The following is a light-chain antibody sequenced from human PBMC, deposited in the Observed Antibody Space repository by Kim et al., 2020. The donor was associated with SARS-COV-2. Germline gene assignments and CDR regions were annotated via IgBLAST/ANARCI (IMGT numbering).Light chain of an antibody. CDR3: QQYHTSPRT. J-gene: IGKJ1*01. Sequence: EIVLTQSPGTLSLSPGERATLSCRASQSVSSYYLAWYQQKPGQAPRLLIYDVSNRATGIPDRFSGSGSGTDFTLTISRLEPEDFAVYYCQQYHTSPRTFGQVTKVDIK. V-gene: IGKV3-20*01. CDR1: QSVSSYY. CDR2: DVS.